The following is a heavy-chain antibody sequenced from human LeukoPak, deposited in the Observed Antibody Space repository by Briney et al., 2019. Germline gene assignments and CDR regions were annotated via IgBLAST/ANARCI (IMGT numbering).Heavy chain of an antibody. Sequence: ASVKVSCKASGYTFTSYGISWVRQAPGQGLEWMGWIIAYNGNTNYAQKLQGRVTMTTDTSTSTAYMELRSLRSDDTAVYYCARSGPPMGSGWYYWFDPWGQGTLVTVSS. CDR3: ARSGPPMGSGWYYWFDP. J-gene: IGHJ5*02. CDR2: IIAYNGNT. V-gene: IGHV1-18*01. D-gene: IGHD6-19*01. CDR1: GYTFTSYG.